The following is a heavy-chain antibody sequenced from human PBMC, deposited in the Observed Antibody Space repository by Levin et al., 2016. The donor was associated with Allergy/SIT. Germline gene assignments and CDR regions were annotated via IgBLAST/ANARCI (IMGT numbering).Heavy chain of an antibody. CDR3: ARALGALNEHCSSTSCSSTPTIDF. CDR1: GFTFSRYW. CDR2: IKQDGSEK. V-gene: IGHV3-7*01. Sequence: GESLKISCVTSGFTFSRYWMTWVRQAPGEGLEWLANIKQDGSEKYYADSVRGRLTVSRDNADNSLFLQMNNLRADDTAVYFCARALGALNEHCSSTSCSSTPTIDFWGEGTPVTVSS. D-gene: IGHD2-2*01. J-gene: IGHJ4*02.